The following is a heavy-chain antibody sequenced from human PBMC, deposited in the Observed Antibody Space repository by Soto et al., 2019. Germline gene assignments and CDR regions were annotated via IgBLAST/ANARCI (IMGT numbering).Heavy chain of an antibody. CDR1: GYTFTSYV. V-gene: IGHV1-3*01. J-gene: IGHJ4*02. D-gene: IGHD6-13*01. Sequence: ASVKVSCKASGYTFTSYVMHWVRQAPGQRLEWMGWINAGNGNTKYSQKFQGRVTITRDTSASTAYMELSSLRSEDTAVYYCARDTGIARPDYWGQGTLVTVSS. CDR3: ARDTGIARPDY. CDR2: INAGNGNT.